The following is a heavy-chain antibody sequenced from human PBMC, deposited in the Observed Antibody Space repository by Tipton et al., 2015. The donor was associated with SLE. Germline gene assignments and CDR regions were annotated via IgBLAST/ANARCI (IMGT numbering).Heavy chain of an antibody. CDR1: GGSIGPYY. V-gene: IGHV4-59*01. D-gene: IGHD3-22*01. CDR3: ARQAYYSSGYADY. Sequence: TLSLTCKVSGGSIGPYYWNWIRQSPGKGLEWIGYIYNSATSSGSTNDNSSLKSRVTMSVDPSRMQISLNLRSVTAADTAVYYCARQAYYSSGYADYWGQGTLVTVSS. J-gene: IGHJ4*02. CDR2: IYNSATSSGST.